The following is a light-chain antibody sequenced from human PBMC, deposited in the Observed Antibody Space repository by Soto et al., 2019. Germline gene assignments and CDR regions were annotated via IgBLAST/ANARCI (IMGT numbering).Light chain of an antibody. Sequence: QSVLTQPASVSGSPGQSITISCTGTSSDVGGYNYVSWYQQHPGKVPKLMIYDVSNRPSGVSSRFSGSKSGNTASLTISGLQAEDEADYYCSSSTSSSTVYVFGTGTKVTVL. CDR2: DVS. CDR1: SSDVGGYNY. V-gene: IGLV2-14*01. CDR3: SSSTSSSTVYV. J-gene: IGLJ1*01.